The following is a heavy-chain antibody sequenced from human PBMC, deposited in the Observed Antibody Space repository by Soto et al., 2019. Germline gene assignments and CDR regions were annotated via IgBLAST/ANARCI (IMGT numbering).Heavy chain of an antibody. CDR2: IYYSGST. J-gene: IGHJ5*02. CDR1: GGSISSSSYY. D-gene: IGHD2-2*01. CDR3: ARHEYPLLPNWFDP. Sequence: PSETLSLTCTVSGGSISSSSYYWGWIRQPPGKGLEWIGSIYYSGSTYYNPSLKSRVTISVDTSKNQFSLKLSSVTAADTAVYYCARHEYPLLPNWFDPWGQGTLVTVSS. V-gene: IGHV4-39*01.